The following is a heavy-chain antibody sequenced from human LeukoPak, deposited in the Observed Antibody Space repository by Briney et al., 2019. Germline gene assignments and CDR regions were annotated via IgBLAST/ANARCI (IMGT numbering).Heavy chain of an antibody. D-gene: IGHD3-10*01. Sequence: SETLSLTCAVYGGSFSGYYRSWIRQPPGKGLEWIGEINHSGSTNYNPSLKSRVTISVDTSKNQFSLKLSSVTAADTAVYYCARGRTIWFGELLSLFGVDYWGQGTLVTVSS. CDR2: INHSGST. CDR1: GGSFSGYY. V-gene: IGHV4-34*01. CDR3: ARGRTIWFGELLSLFGVDY. J-gene: IGHJ4*02.